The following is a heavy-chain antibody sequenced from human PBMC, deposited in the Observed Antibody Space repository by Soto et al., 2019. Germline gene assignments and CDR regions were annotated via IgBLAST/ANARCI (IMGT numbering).Heavy chain of an antibody. J-gene: IGHJ5*02. Sequence: LSLSCTASEVTCRRNNRNWVRQDPGKGLEWVSSISSSSSYIYYADSVKGRFTISRDNAKNSLYLQMNSLRAEDTAVYYCARDWSEWLASYNWFDPWGQGTLVTVSS. D-gene: IGHD6-19*01. CDR3: ARDWSEWLASYNWFDP. V-gene: IGHV3-21*01. CDR2: ISSSSSYI. CDR1: EVTCRRNN.